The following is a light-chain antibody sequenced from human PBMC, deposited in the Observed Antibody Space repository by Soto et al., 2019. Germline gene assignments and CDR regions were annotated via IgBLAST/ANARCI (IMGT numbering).Light chain of an antibody. V-gene: IGLV4-69*01. J-gene: IGLJ3*02. Sequence: QSVLTQSSSASASPGASIKLTCTLSDAHSTHAIAWHQQQPDRGPRFLVKVHSDGRVFRGDGIPDRFAGLASGADRYLTISDLQSEDEGDYYCQTWDTGLGVFGGGTKVTVL. CDR1: DAHSTHA. CDR3: QTWDTGLGV. CDR2: VHSDGRV.